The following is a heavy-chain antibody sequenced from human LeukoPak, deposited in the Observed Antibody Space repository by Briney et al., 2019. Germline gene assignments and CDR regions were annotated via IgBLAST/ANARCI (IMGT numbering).Heavy chain of an antibody. CDR2: ISSSGSSI. CDR1: GFDFSSYT. D-gene: IGHD5-24*01. Sequence: GGSLRLSCVGSGFDFSSYTMNWVRQAPGKGLEWLAYISSSGSSIDYADSVKGRFTVSRDNGKNSLFLQMNSLRAEDTAIYYCVRVKGGWLGEKTYDYLGQGTLVTVSP. V-gene: IGHV3-11*01. CDR3: VRVKGGWLGEKTYDY. J-gene: IGHJ4*02.